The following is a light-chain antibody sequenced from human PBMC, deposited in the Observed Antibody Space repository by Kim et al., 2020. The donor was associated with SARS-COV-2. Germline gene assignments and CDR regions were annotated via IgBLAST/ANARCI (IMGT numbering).Light chain of an antibody. CDR1: RSNIGAGFD. CDR3: QSYERGRSGGV. Sequence: QSVLTQTPSVSGAPGQRVTISCTGSRSNIGAGFDVQWYQQLPGTAPRLLIFATDARPPGVPDRFSGSKSGTEASLAITGLQTEDEADYYCQSYERGRSGGVFGGGTQLTVL. CDR2: ATD. J-gene: IGLJ3*02. V-gene: IGLV1-40*01.